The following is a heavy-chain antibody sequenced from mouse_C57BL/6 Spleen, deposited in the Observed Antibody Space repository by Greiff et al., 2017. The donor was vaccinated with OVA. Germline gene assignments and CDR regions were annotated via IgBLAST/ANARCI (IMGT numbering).Heavy chain of an antibody. V-gene: IGHV1-47*01. J-gene: IGHJ2*01. CDR1: GYTFTTYP. CDR2: FHPYNDDT. D-gene: IGHD1-1*01. Sequence: VQLQESGAELVKPGASVKMSCKASGYTFTTYPIEWMKQNHGKSLEWIGNFHPYNDDTKYNEKFKGKATLTVEKSSSTVYLELSRLTSDDSAVYYCARSGNYGSSSYYFDYWGQGTTLTVSS. CDR3: ARSGNYGSSSYYFDY.